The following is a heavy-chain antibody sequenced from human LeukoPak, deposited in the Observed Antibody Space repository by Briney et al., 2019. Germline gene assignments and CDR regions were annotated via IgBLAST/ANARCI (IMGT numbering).Heavy chain of an antibody. Sequence: NPSETLSLTCTVSGGSISSSSYYWGWIRQPPGKGLEWIESIYYSGSTYYNPSLKSRVTISVDTSKNQFSLKLSSVTAADTAVYYCARRTESSGWYSTQFDAFDIWGQGTMVTVSS. V-gene: IGHV4-39*01. D-gene: IGHD6-19*01. J-gene: IGHJ3*02. CDR3: ARRTESSGWYSTQFDAFDI. CDR1: GGSISSSSYY. CDR2: IYYSGST.